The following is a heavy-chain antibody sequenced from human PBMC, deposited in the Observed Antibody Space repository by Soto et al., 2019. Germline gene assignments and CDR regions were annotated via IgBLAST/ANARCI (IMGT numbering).Heavy chain of an antibody. Sequence: PSETLSLTCTVSGGSISSYYWSWIRQPPGKGLEWIGYIYYSGSTNYNPSLKSRVTISVDTSKNQFSLKLSSVTAADTAVYYCARSSGGSYYNWFDPWGQGTLVTVSS. D-gene: IGHD2-15*01. CDR2: IYYSGST. J-gene: IGHJ5*02. CDR1: GGSISSYY. CDR3: ARSSGGSYYNWFDP. V-gene: IGHV4-59*08.